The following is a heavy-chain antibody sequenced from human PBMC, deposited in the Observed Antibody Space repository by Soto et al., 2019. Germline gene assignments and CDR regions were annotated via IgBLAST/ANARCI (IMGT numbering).Heavy chain of an antibody. Sequence: GSLILSCAASGFTFRSFTMNLVRQAPGKGLEWVSTISSNSAYIYYTDALRGRFTISRDNAKNSLHLQMKSLRAEDTAVYYCTRDASRDSSARGWFDPWGPGTLVTVSS. CDR2: ISSNSAYI. CDR1: GFTFRSFT. J-gene: IGHJ5*02. D-gene: IGHD6-13*01. V-gene: IGHV3-21*01. CDR3: TRDASRDSSARGWFDP.